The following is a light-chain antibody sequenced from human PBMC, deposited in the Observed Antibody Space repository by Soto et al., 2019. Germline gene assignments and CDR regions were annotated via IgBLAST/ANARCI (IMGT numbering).Light chain of an antibody. J-gene: IGLJ3*02. CDR1: SSNIGGNP. CDR3: AAWHDSLNGPV. CDR2: NNN. Sequence: QSVLTQPPSASGTPGQRVTISCSGSSSNIGGNPVNWYQQLPGTAPKLLIYNNNQRPSGVPDRFSGSKSGTSASLAISGLQSEDDADYYCAAWHDSLNGPVFGGGTKVTVL. V-gene: IGLV1-44*01.